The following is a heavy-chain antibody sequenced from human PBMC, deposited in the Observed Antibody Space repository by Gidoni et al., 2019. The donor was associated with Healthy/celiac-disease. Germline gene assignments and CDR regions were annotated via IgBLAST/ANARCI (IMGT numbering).Heavy chain of an antibody. V-gene: IGHV1-69*01. Sequence: QVQLVQSGAEVKKPGTSVKVSCKASGGTFSSYAISWVRQAPGQGLEWMGGIIPIFGTANYEQKFQGRVTITADESTSTAYMELSSLRSEDTAVYYCAREVAPTISSGWFGSGSYYYYGMDVWGQGTTVTVSS. CDR2: IIPIFGTA. D-gene: IGHD6-19*01. CDR1: GGTFSSYA. J-gene: IGHJ6*02. CDR3: AREVAPTISSGWFGSGSYYYYGMDV.